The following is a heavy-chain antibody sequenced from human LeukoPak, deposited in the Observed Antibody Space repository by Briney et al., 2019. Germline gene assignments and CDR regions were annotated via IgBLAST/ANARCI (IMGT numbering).Heavy chain of an antibody. Sequence: SETLSLTCTVSGGSISSYYWGWIRQPPGKGLEWIGSIYYSGSTYYNPSLKSRVTISVDTSKNQFSLKLSSVTAADTAVYYCAGTYYYGSGSHSFVFNFDYWGQGTLVTVSS. CDR1: GGSISSYY. D-gene: IGHD3-10*01. J-gene: IGHJ4*02. V-gene: IGHV4-39*07. CDR2: IYYSGST. CDR3: AGTYYYGSGSHSFVFNFDY.